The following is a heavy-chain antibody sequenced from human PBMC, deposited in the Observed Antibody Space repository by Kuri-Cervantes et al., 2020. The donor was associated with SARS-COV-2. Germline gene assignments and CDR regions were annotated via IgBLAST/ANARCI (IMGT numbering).Heavy chain of an antibody. J-gene: IGHJ3*02. Sequence: GESLKISCAASGFTFSSYAMRWVRQAPGKGLEWVAGLSFDGNNDYYTQSVRGRFTISRDNSNNTLFLHMDSLRGDDTAVYYCARERGPDADGFDIWGQGTMVTVSS. D-gene: IGHD3-10*01. CDR2: LSFDGNND. CDR1: GFTFSSYA. V-gene: IGHV3-30-3*01. CDR3: ARERGPDADGFDI.